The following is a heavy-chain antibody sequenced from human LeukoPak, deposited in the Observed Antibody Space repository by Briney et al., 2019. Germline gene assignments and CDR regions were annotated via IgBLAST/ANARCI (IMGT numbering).Heavy chain of an antibody. Sequence: GGSLRLSCAASGFTFSSYSMNWVRQAPGKGLEWVSSISSSSSYIYYADSVKGRFTISRDNAKNSLYLQMNNLRAEDTAVYYCARGVPLLSFDYWGQGTLVTVSS. D-gene: IGHD2-2*01. CDR2: ISSSSSYI. J-gene: IGHJ4*02. CDR1: GFTFSSYS. CDR3: ARGVPLLSFDY. V-gene: IGHV3-21*01.